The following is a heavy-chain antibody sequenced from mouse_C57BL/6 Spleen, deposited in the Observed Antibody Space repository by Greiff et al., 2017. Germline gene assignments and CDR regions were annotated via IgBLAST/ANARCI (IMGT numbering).Heavy chain of an antibody. CDR2: IYPGDGDT. V-gene: IGHV1-82*01. D-gene: IGHD2-3*01. J-gene: IGHJ4*01. Sequence: QVQLKESGPELVKPGASVKISCKASGYAFGSSWMNWVKQRPGKGLEWIGRIYPGDGDTNYNGKFKGKATLTADKSSSTAYMQLSSLTSEDSAVYFCARSYDFYYAMDYWGQGTSVTVSS. CDR3: ARSYDFYYAMDY. CDR1: GYAFGSSW.